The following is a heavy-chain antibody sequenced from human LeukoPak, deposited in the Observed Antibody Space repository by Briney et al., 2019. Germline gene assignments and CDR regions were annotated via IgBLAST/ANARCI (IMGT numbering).Heavy chain of an antibody. J-gene: IGHJ4*02. Sequence: PGGSLRLSCAASGFTFSSYWMHWVRQAPGKGLVWVSRINSDGSSTSYADSVKGRFTISRDNAKNTLYLQMNSLRAEDTAVYYCARSGITIFGVAVYYFDYWGQGTLVTVSS. CDR2: INSDGSST. V-gene: IGHV3-74*01. CDR3: ARSGITIFGVAVYYFDY. D-gene: IGHD3-3*01. CDR1: GFTFSSYW.